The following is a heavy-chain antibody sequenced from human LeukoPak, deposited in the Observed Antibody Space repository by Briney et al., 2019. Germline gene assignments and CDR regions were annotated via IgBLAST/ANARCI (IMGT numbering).Heavy chain of an antibody. J-gene: IGHJ6*02. CDR1: GGSISSGGYS. CDR2: IYHSGST. V-gene: IGHV4-30-2*01. CDR3: ARGPRSYGMDV. Sequence: PSETLSLTCAVSGGSISSGGYSWSWIRQPPGKGLEWIGYIYHSGSTYYNPSLKSRVTISVDTSKNQFSLKLSSVTAADTAVYYCARGPRSYGMDVWGQGTTVTVSS.